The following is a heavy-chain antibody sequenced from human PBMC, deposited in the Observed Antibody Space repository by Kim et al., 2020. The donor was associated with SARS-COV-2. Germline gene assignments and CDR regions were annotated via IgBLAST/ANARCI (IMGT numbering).Heavy chain of an antibody. V-gene: IGHV3-7*01. Sequence: GGSLRLSCAASGFIFSSSWMTWVRQAPGKGLEWVATISADGSQKYHADSVKGRFTISRDNSENSLYLQMNSLRAEDTAIYYCTRFLEYCGQGTLVTVSS. J-gene: IGHJ4*02. CDR3: TRFLEY. CDR1: GFIFSSSW. CDR2: ISADGSQK.